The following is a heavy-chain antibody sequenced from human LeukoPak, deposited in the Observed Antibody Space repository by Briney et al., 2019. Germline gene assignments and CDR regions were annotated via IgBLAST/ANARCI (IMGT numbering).Heavy chain of an antibody. J-gene: IGHJ3*02. Sequence: PGGSLRLSCAASGFTVSSNYMSWVRQAPGKGLEWVSVIYSGGSTYYADSVKGRFTISRDNSKNTLYLQMNSLRAEDTAVYYRARLRISYGSAFDIWGQGTMVTVSS. D-gene: IGHD5-18*01. CDR1: GFTVSSNY. V-gene: IGHV3-53*01. CDR3: ARLRISYGSAFDI. CDR2: IYSGGST.